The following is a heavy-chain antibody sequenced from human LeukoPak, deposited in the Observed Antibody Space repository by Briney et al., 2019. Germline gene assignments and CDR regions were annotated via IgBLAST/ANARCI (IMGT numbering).Heavy chain of an antibody. CDR1: GGSFSGYY. D-gene: IGHD6-19*01. Sequence: SETLSLTCAVYGGSFSGYYWSWIRQPPGKGLGWIGEINHSGSTNYNPSLKSRVTISVDTSKNQFSLKLSSVTAADTAVYYCARGNGRGWFLRPTDYWGQGTLVTVSS. J-gene: IGHJ4*02. CDR2: INHSGST. CDR3: ARGNGRGWFLRPTDY. V-gene: IGHV4-34*01.